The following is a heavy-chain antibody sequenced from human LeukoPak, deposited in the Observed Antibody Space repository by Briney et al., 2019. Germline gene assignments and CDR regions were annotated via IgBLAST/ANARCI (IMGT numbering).Heavy chain of an antibody. CDR2: ISESGSGT. D-gene: IGHD3-3*01. J-gene: IGHJ4*02. CDR3: ARGVFGVNRAFDY. CDR1: GFTFNTCA. Sequence: PGGSLRLSCEASGFTFNTCAMSWVRQAPGKGLEWVSAISESGSGTYCADSMKGRFTISRDNSKNTLYLQMNSLRVDDTALYYCARGVFGVNRAFDYWGQGTLVTVSS. V-gene: IGHV3-23*01.